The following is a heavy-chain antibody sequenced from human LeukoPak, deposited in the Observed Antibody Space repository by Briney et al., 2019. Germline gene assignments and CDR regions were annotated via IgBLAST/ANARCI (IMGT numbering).Heavy chain of an antibody. Sequence: ETLSLTCTVSGGSISSYYWSWVRRAPGKGLEWVANIKQDGYEKYYVDSVKGRFTISRDNAKNSVYLQVNSLRVEDTAVYYCAAVSYLAFDIWGQGTMVTVSS. D-gene: IGHD2-21*01. CDR3: AAVSYLAFDI. J-gene: IGHJ3*02. CDR1: GGSISSYY. CDR2: IKQDGYEK. V-gene: IGHV3-7*03.